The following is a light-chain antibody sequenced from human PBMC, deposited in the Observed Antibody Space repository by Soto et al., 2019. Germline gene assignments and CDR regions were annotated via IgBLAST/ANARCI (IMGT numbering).Light chain of an antibody. V-gene: IGKV1-33*01. J-gene: IGKJ2*01. CDR3: QQYHTLYT. CDR1: QDINTY. Sequence: DIPMTQSPSSLSASVGDRVSITCQASQDINTYLNWYQQKPGRAPKLLIYDASNLEAGVPSRFSGSGSGTDFTFAISSLQPEDIATYYCQQYHTLYTFGQGTKLEIQ. CDR2: DAS.